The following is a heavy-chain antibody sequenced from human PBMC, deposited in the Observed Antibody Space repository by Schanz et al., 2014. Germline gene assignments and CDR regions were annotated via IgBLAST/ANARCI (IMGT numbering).Heavy chain of an antibody. CDR1: GFTFSAYG. D-gene: IGHD3-9*01. CDR2: ISDSSSYT. Sequence: VQLVESGGGVVQPGRSLRLSCAASGFTFSAYGMHWVRQAPGKGLEWVAYISDSSSYTNYADSVKGRFTISRDNGKNSLHLQMNSLRAEDTAVYYCARELYDISGAFDIWGQGTMVTVSS. J-gene: IGHJ3*02. V-gene: IGHV3-21*01. CDR3: ARELYDISGAFDI.